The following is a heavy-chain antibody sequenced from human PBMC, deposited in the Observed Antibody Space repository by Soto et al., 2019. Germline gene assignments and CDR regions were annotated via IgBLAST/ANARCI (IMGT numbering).Heavy chain of an antibody. Sequence: QVQLQESGPGLVKPSQTLSLTCTVSGGSISSGGYYWSWIRQHPGKVLEWIGYIYYSRSTYYNPSLKMRVTISVDTSKNQCSLKLSSVTAADTAVYYCGRDQAARRHYYYGMDVWGQGTTVTVSS. CDR1: GGSISSGGYY. J-gene: IGHJ6*02. CDR3: GRDQAARRHYYYGMDV. V-gene: IGHV4-31*03. CDR2: IYYSRST. D-gene: IGHD6-6*01.